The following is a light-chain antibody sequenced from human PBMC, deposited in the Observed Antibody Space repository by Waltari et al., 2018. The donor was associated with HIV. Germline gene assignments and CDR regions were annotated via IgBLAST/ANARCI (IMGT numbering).Light chain of an antibody. J-gene: IGLJ3*02. CDR2: EVS. Sequence: QSALTQPPSASGSPGQSVTISCTGTSSDVGGYNYVSWYQHHPGKAPKLMIFEVSKRPSGVPDRFSGSKSGNTASLTVSGLQAEDEAEYYCSSYIGSNSFWVFGGGTKLTVL. V-gene: IGLV2-8*01. CDR1: SSDVGGYNY. CDR3: SSYIGSNSFWV.